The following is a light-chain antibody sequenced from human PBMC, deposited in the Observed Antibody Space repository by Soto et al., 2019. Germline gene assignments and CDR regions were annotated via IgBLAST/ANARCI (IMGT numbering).Light chain of an antibody. Sequence: DVQVTQSPSSLSASVGDRVTITCRASQGIRNDLGWYQQKPGRAPKRLIYAVSSLQSGVPSRFSGSRSGTAFTPTITSLQPEDFATQCCLQHSAYVGTFGQGTKVEV. CDR3: LQHSAYVGT. J-gene: IGKJ1*01. CDR2: AVS. CDR1: QGIRND. V-gene: IGKV1-17*01.